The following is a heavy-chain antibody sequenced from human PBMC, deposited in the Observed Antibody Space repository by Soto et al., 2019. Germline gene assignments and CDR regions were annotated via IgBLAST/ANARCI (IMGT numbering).Heavy chain of an antibody. J-gene: IGHJ4*02. CDR1: GYRFTSYW. CDR2: FYPGDSDI. CDR3: ALSSIAAAGFDY. D-gene: IGHD6-13*01. V-gene: IGHV5-51*01. Sequence: GESLKISCKGSGYRFTSYWIGWVRQMPGKGLEWMGIFYPGDSDIRVSPSFQGQVTISADKSINTAYLQWRSLKASDTAMYYCALSSIAAAGFDYWGPGTRVTVS.